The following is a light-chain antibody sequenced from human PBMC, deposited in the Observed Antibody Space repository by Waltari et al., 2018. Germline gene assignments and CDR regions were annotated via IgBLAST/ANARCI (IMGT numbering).Light chain of an antibody. CDR3: QVWDSYSHHYV. CDR1: NLGDKS. Sequence: SYVLTQPPSVSVAPGKTATITCGAYNLGDKSVPWYQQKPGQAPLLVIFYDSDRPSGIPERFSGSNSGNTATLTVSRVEAGDEADYYCQVWDSYSHHYVFGTGTKVTVL. J-gene: IGLJ1*01. CDR2: YDS. V-gene: IGLV3-21*04.